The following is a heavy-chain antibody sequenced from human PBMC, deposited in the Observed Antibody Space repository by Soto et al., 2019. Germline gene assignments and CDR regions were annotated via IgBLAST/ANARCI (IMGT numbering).Heavy chain of an antibody. CDR1: GFTFRNYA. V-gene: IGHV3-23*01. CDR3: AKDPFEYSATYPGH. CDR2: ISGNGGDI. J-gene: IGHJ4*02. D-gene: IGHD1-26*01. Sequence: GGSLRLSCTGSGFTFRNYAMSWVRQAPGRGLEWVSRISGNGGDINYADSVKGRFTISRDNSKNTLYLQMNSLRAEDTAVYYCAKDPFEYSATYPGHWGQGTLVTVSS.